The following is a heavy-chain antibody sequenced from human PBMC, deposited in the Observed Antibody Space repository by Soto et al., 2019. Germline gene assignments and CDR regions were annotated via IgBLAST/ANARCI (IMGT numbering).Heavy chain of an antibody. D-gene: IGHD2-2*01. Sequence: SETLSLTCTVSGGSISSYYWSWIRQPPGKGLEWIGYIYYSGSTNYNPSLKSRVTISVDTSKNQFSLKLSSVTAADTAVYYCARHEAQLLPFDYWGQGTLVTVSS. CDR1: GGSISSYY. V-gene: IGHV4-59*08. CDR3: ARHEAQLLPFDY. J-gene: IGHJ4*02. CDR2: IYYSGST.